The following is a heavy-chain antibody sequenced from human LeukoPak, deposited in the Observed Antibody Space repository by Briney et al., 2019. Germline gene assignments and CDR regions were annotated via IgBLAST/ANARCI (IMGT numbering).Heavy chain of an antibody. CDR2: INPSGGST. D-gene: IGHD1-26*01. Sequence: GASVKVSCKASGYTFTSYYMHWVRQAPGQGLEWMGIINPSGGSTSYAQKFQGRVTMTRDTSTSTVYMEPSSLRSEDTAVYYCARIVGATHHAFDIWGQATMVTVSS. CDR3: ARIVGATHHAFDI. V-gene: IGHV1-46*01. CDR1: GYTFTSYY. J-gene: IGHJ3*02.